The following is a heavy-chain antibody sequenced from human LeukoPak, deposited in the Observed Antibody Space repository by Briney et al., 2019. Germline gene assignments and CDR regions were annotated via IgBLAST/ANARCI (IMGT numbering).Heavy chain of an antibody. CDR1: GFTFSTYW. Sequence: SGGSLRLSCAASGFTFSTYWMHWVRQAPGEGLVWVSRINGDGNTTNYADSVKGRFTISRDNAKNTLYLQMNSLRAENTALYYCTRRVDATRWYDPWGQGTLVTVSS. D-gene: IGHD2-15*01. CDR3: TRRVDATRWYDP. V-gene: IGHV3-74*01. CDR2: INGDGNTT. J-gene: IGHJ5*02.